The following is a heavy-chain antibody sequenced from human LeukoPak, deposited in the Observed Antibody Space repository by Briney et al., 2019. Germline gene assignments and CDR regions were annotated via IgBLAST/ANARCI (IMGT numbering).Heavy chain of an antibody. CDR1: AGSISSHY. Sequence: PSETLSLTCTVSAGSISSHYWSWIRQPPGKGLEWIGYMSYSGITNSNSSLKSRVTISIDMSKNQFSLKLSSVTAADTAVYYCARARSGKWGFDYWGQGNLVTVSS. V-gene: IGHV4-59*11. D-gene: IGHD1-26*01. CDR2: MSYSGIT. CDR3: ARARSGKWGFDY. J-gene: IGHJ4*02.